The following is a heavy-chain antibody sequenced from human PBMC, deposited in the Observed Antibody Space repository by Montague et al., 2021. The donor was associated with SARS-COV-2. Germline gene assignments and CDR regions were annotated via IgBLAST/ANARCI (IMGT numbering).Heavy chain of an antibody. J-gene: IGHJ6*02. CDR2: ISSNSSSI. CDR3: ARGAMVRGFDYYGMDV. D-gene: IGHD3-10*01. V-gene: IGHV3-21*01. Sequence: SLRLSCAASGFTFSSYSMNWVRQAPGKGLEWVSFISSNSSSIYYADSVKGRFTISRDNAKNSLYLQMNSLRAEDTAVYYCARGAMVRGFDYYGMDVWGQGTTVTVSS. CDR1: GFTFSSYS.